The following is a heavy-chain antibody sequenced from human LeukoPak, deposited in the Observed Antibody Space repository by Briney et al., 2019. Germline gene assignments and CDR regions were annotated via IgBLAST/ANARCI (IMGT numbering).Heavy chain of an antibody. V-gene: IGHV3-30*02. CDR3: VKDRNAHSSGWCFDY. Sequence: PGGSLRLSCTASGFTFSSYGMHWVRQAPGKGLEWVAFTRFDGSNKYYADSVKGRFTISRDNSKNTLYLQMNSLRAEDTAVYYCVKDRNAHSSGWCFDYWGQGTLVTVSS. J-gene: IGHJ4*02. CDR2: TRFDGSNK. D-gene: IGHD6-13*01. CDR1: GFTFSSYG.